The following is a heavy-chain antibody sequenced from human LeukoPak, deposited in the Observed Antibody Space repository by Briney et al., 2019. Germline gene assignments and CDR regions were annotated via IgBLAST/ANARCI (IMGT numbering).Heavy chain of an antibody. D-gene: IGHD2-15*01. CDR1: GLHHTDAW. V-gene: IGHV3-15*01. J-gene: IGHJ4*02. Sequence: GGPLSLLCGVCGLHHTDAWMTWLGQAPRRGRGWIGINKRKSDGETTEYAAPMKGRFIISRDNSKDTLYLQMNGLKTEDTAVYYWATGGRWDFWGLGTLVTVSS. CDR2: NKRKSDGETT. CDR3: ATGGRWDF.